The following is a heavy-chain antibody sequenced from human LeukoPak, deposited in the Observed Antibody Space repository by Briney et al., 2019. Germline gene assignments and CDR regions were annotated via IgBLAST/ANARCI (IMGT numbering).Heavy chain of an antibody. CDR1: GGSISSGGYY. V-gene: IGHV4-30-2*01. Sequence: PSQTLSLTCTVSGGSISSGGYYWSWIRQPPGKGLEWIGYIYHSGSTYYNPSLKSRVTISVDRSKNQFSLKLSSVTAADTAVYYCARLGSAFASFDYWGQGTLVTVSS. D-gene: IGHD3-16*01. CDR2: IYHSGST. CDR3: ARLGSAFASFDY. J-gene: IGHJ4*02.